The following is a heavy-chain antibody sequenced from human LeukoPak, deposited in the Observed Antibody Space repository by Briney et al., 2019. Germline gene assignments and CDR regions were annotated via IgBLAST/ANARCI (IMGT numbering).Heavy chain of an antibody. V-gene: IGHV1-69*05. D-gene: IGHD5-12*01. CDR1: GGTFSSYA. J-gene: IGHJ4*02. Sequence: GASVKVSCKASGGTFSSYAISWVRRAPGQGLEWMGGIIPIFGTANYAQKFQGRVTITTDESTSTAYMELSSLRSEDTAVYYCARGSLQVATFFDYWGQGTLVTVSS. CDR3: ARGSLQVATFFDY. CDR2: IIPIFGTA.